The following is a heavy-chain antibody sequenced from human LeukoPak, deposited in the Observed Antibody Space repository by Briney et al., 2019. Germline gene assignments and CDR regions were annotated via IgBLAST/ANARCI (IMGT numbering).Heavy chain of an antibody. CDR2: ISYDGSNK. Sequence: GGSLRLSCAASGFTFSSYSMNWVRQAPGKGLEWVAVISYDGSNKYYADSVKGRFTISRDNSKNTLYLQMNSLRAEDTAVYYCAREGYCSSTSCERRGFDYWGQGTLVTVSS. CDR3: AREGYCSSTSCERRGFDY. J-gene: IGHJ4*02. V-gene: IGHV3-30*03. CDR1: GFTFSSYS. D-gene: IGHD2-2*01.